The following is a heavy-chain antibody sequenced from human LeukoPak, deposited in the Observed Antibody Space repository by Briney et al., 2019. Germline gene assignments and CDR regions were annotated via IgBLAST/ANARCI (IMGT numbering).Heavy chain of an antibody. D-gene: IGHD2-8*01. Sequence: GGSLRLSCAASGFTFSSYAVSWVRQAPGKGLEWVSSISVSGGSTYSAASVKGRFTISRDNSKNTLYLQMNSLRAEDTALYYCAKDRSCTNDICHGDFDYWGQGTLVTVSS. J-gene: IGHJ4*02. CDR3: AKDRSCTNDICHGDFDY. CDR2: ISVSGGST. V-gene: IGHV3-23*01. CDR1: GFTFSSYA.